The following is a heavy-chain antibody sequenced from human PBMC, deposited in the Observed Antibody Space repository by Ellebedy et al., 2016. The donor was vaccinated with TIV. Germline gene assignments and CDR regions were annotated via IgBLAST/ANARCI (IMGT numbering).Heavy chain of an antibody. CDR3: ARDYYDSSGYYYYYYGMDV. J-gene: IGHJ6*02. Sequence: ASVKVSXXASGYTFTSYYMHWVRQAPGQGFEWMGIINPSGGSTSYAQKFQGRVTMTTDTSTSTAYMELRSLRSDDTAVYYCARDYYDSSGYYYYYYGMDVWGQGTTVTVSS. V-gene: IGHV1-46*01. CDR1: GYTFTSYY. CDR2: INPSGGST. D-gene: IGHD3-22*01.